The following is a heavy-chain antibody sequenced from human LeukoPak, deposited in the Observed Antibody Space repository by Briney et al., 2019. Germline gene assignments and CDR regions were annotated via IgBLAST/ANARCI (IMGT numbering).Heavy chain of an antibody. CDR1: LYTFPRHY. J-gene: IGHJ4*02. D-gene: IGHD1-1*01. Sequence: ASSVQVSCMDCLYTFPRHYMLWVGQDPRHALECMGWINTNSGGTNYAQKFQGRVTMTRDTSISTAYMELSRLRSDDTAVYYCARNGMGTDYWGQGTLVTVSS. CDR3: ARNGMGTDY. V-gene: IGHV1-2*02. CDR2: INTNSGGT.